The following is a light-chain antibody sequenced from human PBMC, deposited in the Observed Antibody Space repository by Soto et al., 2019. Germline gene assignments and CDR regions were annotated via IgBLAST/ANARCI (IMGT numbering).Light chain of an antibody. CDR2: EVS. V-gene: IGLV2-14*01. CDR1: SGDVDAFDY. CDR3: TSFTSSRTQV. J-gene: IGLJ1*01. Sequence: QSVLTHPASVCGSPGQSITISCTGSSGDVDAFDYVSWYQQHPGKAPKLMIFEVSDRPSGVSDRFSGSKSGSTASLTISGPQAEEEADYFCTSFTSSRTQVFGTGTKVPS.